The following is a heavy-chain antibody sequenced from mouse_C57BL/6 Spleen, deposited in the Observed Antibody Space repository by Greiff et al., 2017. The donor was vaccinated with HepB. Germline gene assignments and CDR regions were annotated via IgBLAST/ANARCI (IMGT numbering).Heavy chain of an antibody. Sequence: VQLQQSGPGLVQPSQSLSITCTVSGFSLTSYGVHWVRQSPGKGLEWLGVIWSGGSTDYNAAFISRLSISKDNSKSQVFFKMNSLQADDTAIYYCARNYDGYYGDYYAMDYWGQGTSVTVSP. CDR1: GFSLTSYG. V-gene: IGHV2-2*01. CDR3: ARNYDGYYGDYYAMDY. D-gene: IGHD2-3*01. CDR2: IWSGGST. J-gene: IGHJ4*01.